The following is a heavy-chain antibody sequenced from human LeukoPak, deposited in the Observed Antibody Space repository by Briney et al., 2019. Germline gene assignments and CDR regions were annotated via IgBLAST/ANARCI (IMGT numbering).Heavy chain of an antibody. D-gene: IGHD3-10*01. CDR1: GDSISSDGHS. CDR3: ARRPMVRGVITRFDY. J-gene: IGHJ4*02. CDR2: IYHSGAA. Sequence: TSETLSLTCGVSGDSISSDGHSWSWIRQPPGKGLEWVGYIYHSGAAYHNPSLKSRLALSVDTSNNQFSLKLSSVTAADTAVYYCARRPMVRGVITRFDYWGRGTLVTVSS. V-gene: IGHV4-30-4*07.